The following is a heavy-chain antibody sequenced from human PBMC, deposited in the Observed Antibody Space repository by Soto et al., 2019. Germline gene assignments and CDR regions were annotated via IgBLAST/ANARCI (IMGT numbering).Heavy chain of an antibody. CDR3: ARDRNSIAAAGLQT. CDR2: IWYDGSNK. J-gene: IGHJ5*02. D-gene: IGHD6-13*01. V-gene: IGHV3-33*08. Sequence: GGSLRLSCAASGFTFSSYGMHWVRQAPGKGLEWVAVIWYDGSNKYYADSVKGRFTISRDNSKNTLYLQMNSLRAEDTAVYYCARDRNSIAAAGLQTWGQGTLVTVSS. CDR1: GFTFSSYG.